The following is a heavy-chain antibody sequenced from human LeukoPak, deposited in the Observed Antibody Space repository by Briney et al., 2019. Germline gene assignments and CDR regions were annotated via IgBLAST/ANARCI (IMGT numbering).Heavy chain of an antibody. V-gene: IGHV3-21*01. CDR2: ISSSSSYI. Sequence: GGSLRLSCAASGFTFSSYSMNWVRQAPGKGLEWVSSISSSSSYIYYADSVKGRFTISRDNAKNSLYLQMNSLRAEDTAVYYCASGRYCSSTSCYTRPYYFDYWGQGTLVTVSS. CDR3: ASGRYCSSTSCYTRPYYFDY. D-gene: IGHD2-2*02. J-gene: IGHJ4*02. CDR1: GFTFSSYS.